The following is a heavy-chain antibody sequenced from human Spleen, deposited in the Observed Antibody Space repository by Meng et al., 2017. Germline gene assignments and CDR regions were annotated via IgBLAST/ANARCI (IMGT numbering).Heavy chain of an antibody. V-gene: IGHV3-23*01. J-gene: IGHJ4*02. CDR3: ANLVVVAATPLSPVDY. Sequence: GESPKIPCVAPGFTFSSYTMTWVRQAPGPGLEWVSSISDSVGATYYADPVKGRFTIPRDNSKNTLSLQMNSLSANDADGYYCANLVVVAATPLSPVDYWGQGTLVTVSS. D-gene: IGHD2-15*01. CDR1: GFTFSSYT. CDR2: ISDSVGAT.